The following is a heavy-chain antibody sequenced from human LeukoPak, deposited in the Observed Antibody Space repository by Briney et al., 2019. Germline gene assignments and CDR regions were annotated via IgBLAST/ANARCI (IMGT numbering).Heavy chain of an antibody. J-gene: IGHJ5*02. D-gene: IGHD3-22*01. CDR1: GGPFSGYY. CDR2: INHSGST. CDR3: ARCNSRTYYYDSSGYRWFDP. Sequence: SETLSLTCAVYGGPFSGYYWSWIRQPPGKGLEWIGEINHSGSTNYNPSLKSRVTISVDTSKNQFSLKLSSVTAADTAVYYCARCNSRTYYYDSSGYRWFDPWGQGTLVTVSS. V-gene: IGHV4-34*01.